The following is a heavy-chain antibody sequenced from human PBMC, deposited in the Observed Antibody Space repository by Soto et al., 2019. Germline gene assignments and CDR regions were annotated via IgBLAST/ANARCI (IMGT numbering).Heavy chain of an antibody. D-gene: IGHD3-9*01. CDR3: AADVKSWYYDILTGPQNFDY. J-gene: IGHJ4*02. CDR1: GFTFTSSA. CDR2: IVVGSGNT. Sequence: ASVKVSCKASGFTFTSSAVQWVRQARGQRLEWIGWIVVGSGNTNYAQKFQERVTITRDMSTSTAYMELSSLRSEDTAVYYCAADVKSWYYDILTGPQNFDYRGQGTLVTVSS. V-gene: IGHV1-58*01.